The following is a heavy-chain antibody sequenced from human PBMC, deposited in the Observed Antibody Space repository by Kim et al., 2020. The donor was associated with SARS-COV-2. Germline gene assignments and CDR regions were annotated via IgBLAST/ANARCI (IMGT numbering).Heavy chain of an antibody. D-gene: IGHD6-13*01. CDR2: INPSGGST. Sequence: ASVKVSCKASGYTFTSYYMHWVRQAPGQGLEWIGIINPSGGSTSYAQKFQGRVTMTRDTSTSTVYMELSSLRSEDTAVYYCARDGVTSAAGMSVNWFDPWGQGTLVTVSS. CDR1: GYTFTSYY. J-gene: IGHJ5*02. V-gene: IGHV1-46*01. CDR3: ARDGVTSAAGMSVNWFDP.